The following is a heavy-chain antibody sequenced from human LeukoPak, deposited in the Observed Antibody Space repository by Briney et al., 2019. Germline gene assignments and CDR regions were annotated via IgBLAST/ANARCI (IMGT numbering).Heavy chain of an antibody. CDR3: ARGSSSWYVAYYYYYMDV. D-gene: IGHD6-13*01. Sequence: SETLSLTCAVHGGSFSGYYWSWIRQPPGKGLEWIGEINHSGSTNYNPSLKSRVTISVDTSKNQFSLKLSSVTAADTAVYYCARGSSSWYVAYYYYYMDVWGKGTTVTVSS. CDR1: GGSFSGYY. J-gene: IGHJ6*03. V-gene: IGHV4-34*01. CDR2: INHSGST.